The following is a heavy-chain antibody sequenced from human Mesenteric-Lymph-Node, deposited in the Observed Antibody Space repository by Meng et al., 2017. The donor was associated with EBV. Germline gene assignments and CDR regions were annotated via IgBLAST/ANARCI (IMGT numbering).Heavy chain of an antibody. V-gene: IGHV4-59*11. Sequence: QWQLQEPGPGLVKPSMTLSCTCSGSGVSISPLHWSWIRQPPGKGLEWIAYIHYTGNTKYNPSLESRVTISVDTSKNQFSLRLTSVTAADTAVYYCARWGATGPFDYWGQGPLVTVSS. CDR3: ARWGATGPFDY. CDR1: GVSISPLH. D-gene: IGHD1-26*01. CDR2: IHYTGNT. J-gene: IGHJ4*02.